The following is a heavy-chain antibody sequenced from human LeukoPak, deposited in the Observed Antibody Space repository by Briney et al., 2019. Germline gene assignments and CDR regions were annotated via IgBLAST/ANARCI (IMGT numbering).Heavy chain of an antibody. J-gene: IGHJ4*02. V-gene: IGHV3-11*01. CDR3: ARYSGTYQDGFDY. CDR2: ITGSGSTI. Sequence: GGSLRLSCVASGFTFSDYYMSWIRQAPGKGLEWVSYITGSGSTIYYADSVKGRFTISRDNAKNSLYLQMSSLRAEDTAVYYCARYSGTYQDGFDYWGQGTLVTVSS. D-gene: IGHD1-26*01. CDR1: GFTFSDYY.